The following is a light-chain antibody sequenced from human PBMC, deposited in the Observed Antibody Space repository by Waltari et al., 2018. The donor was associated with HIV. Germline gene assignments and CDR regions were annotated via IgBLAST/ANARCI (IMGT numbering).Light chain of an antibody. CDR2: EVS. CDR3: SFYGGSNILV. J-gene: IGLJ2*01. V-gene: IGLV2-8*01. CDR1: GRDLGVYNS. Sequence: QSALTQPPSASGSPGQSVTISCTGAGRDLGVYNSVSWYQQRPGKAPKVIISEVSKRSSGVPNRFSGSTSGNTASLTVSGLQADDEAEYFCSFYGGSNILVFGGGTKLTVL.